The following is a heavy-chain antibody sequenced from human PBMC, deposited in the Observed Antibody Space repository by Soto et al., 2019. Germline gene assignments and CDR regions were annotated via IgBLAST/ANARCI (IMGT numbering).Heavy chain of an antibody. J-gene: IGHJ4*02. CDR3: ARGRFPSAAGRGPLGY. D-gene: IGHD6-13*01. Sequence: QVQLQQWGAGLLKPSETLSLTCAVYGGSFSGYYWSWIRQPPGKGLEWIGEINHSGSTNYNPSLKSRVTISVDTSKNQFSLKLSSVTAADTAVYYCARGRFPSAAGRGPLGYWGQGTLVTVSS. V-gene: IGHV4-34*01. CDR1: GGSFSGYY. CDR2: INHSGST.